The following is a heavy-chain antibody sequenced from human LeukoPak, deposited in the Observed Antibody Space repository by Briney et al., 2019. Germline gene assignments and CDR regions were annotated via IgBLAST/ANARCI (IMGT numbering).Heavy chain of an antibody. Sequence: GGSLRLSCAASGFTVSSNYMSWVRQAPGKGLEWVANIKQDGSAKYYVDSVKGRFTISRDNAKNSLYLQMGSLRAEDTAVYYCARFSGRNWGQGTLVTVSS. D-gene: IGHD2-15*01. CDR3: ARFSGRN. CDR2: IKQDGSAK. J-gene: IGHJ4*02. CDR1: GFTVSSNY. V-gene: IGHV3-7*01.